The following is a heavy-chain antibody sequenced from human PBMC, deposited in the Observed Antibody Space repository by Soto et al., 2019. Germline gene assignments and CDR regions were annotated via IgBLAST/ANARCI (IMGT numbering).Heavy chain of an antibody. CDR3: ARLQAAAGDKDLTFDY. J-gene: IGHJ4*02. CDR1: GYSFTSYW. D-gene: IGHD6-13*01. V-gene: IGHV5-10-1*01. CDR2: IDPIYSYT. Sequence: GESLKISCKGSGYSFTSYWIIWVRQMPVKGLEFMGSIDPIYSYTNYSPSFQGHVTISSYNSISTSYLQLISLKASDTAMYYCARLQAAAGDKDLTFDYWGQGTMVTVSS.